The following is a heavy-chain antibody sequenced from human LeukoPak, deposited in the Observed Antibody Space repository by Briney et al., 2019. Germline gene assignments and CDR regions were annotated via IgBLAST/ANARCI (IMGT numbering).Heavy chain of an antibody. D-gene: IGHD6-6*01. CDR1: GFSISIYS. V-gene: IGHV3-30*02. CDR3: AKKHSGSSFYFEY. Sequence: GGSLRLSCATSGFSISIYSMHWVRQAPGKGLEWVAFIRYDGRNEYYADSVKGRFTISRDNAKNTLYLQMNSLRPEDTAVYYCAKKHSGSSFYFEYWGQGTRVTVSS. J-gene: IGHJ4*02. CDR2: IRYDGRNE.